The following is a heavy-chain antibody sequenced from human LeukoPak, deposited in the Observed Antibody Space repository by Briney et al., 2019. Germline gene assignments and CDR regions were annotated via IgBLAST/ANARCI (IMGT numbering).Heavy chain of an antibody. Sequence: NTGGSLRLSRAASGFTFSSYSMNWVRQAPGKGLEWVSSITSSSSYIYYADSVKGRFTISRDNAKNSLYLQMNSLRAEDTAVYYCARDFGGYCSGGSCYSGWSDYWGQGTLVTVSS. CDR2: ITSSSSYI. CDR3: ARDFGGYCSGGSCYSGWSDY. D-gene: IGHD2-15*01. CDR1: GFTFSSYS. J-gene: IGHJ4*02. V-gene: IGHV3-21*01.